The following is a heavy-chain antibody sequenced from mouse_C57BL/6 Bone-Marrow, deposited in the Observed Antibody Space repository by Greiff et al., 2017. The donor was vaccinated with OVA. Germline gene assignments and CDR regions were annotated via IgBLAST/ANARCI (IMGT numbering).Heavy chain of an antibody. CDR3: ARDDYDHYYAMDY. Sequence: EVHLVESGGGLVKPGGSLKLSCAASGFTFSSYAMSWVRQTPEKRLEWVATISDGGSYTYYPDNVKGRFTISRDNAKNNLYLQMSHLKSEDTAMYYCARDDYDHYYAMDYWGQGTSVTVSS. CDR1: GFTFSSYA. D-gene: IGHD2-4*01. CDR2: ISDGGSYT. V-gene: IGHV5-4*01. J-gene: IGHJ4*01.